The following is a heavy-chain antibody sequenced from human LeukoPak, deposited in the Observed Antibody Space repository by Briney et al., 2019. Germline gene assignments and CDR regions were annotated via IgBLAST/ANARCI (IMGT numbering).Heavy chain of an antibody. CDR1: GYTFTGYY. Sequence: ASVKVSCKASGYTFTGYYMHWVRQAPGQGLEWMGWISPYNGNTNYAQRLQGRVAMTTDTFTSTAYMELRSLKSDDTAVYYCAREFSGITYDYWGQGTLVTVSS. D-gene: IGHD5-12*01. CDR2: ISPYNGNT. J-gene: IGHJ4*02. V-gene: IGHV1-18*04. CDR3: AREFSGITYDY.